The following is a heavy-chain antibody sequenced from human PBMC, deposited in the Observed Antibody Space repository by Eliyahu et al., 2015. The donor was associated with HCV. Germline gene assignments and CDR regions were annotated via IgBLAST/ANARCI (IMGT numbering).Heavy chain of an antibody. J-gene: IGHJ6*03. D-gene: IGHD6-6*01. CDR3: ARDYGCXYSSSARRGCGYYYYMDV. Sequence: SGINWNGGSTVYADSVKGRFTXSRDNAKNSLYLQMNSXRAXDTALYHCARDYGCXYSSSARRGCGYYYYMDVWGKGTTVTVSS. CDR2: INWNGGST. V-gene: IGHV3-20*01.